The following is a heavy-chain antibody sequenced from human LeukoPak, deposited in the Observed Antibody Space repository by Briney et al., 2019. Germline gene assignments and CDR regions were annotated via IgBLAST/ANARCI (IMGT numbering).Heavy chain of an antibody. CDR1: GGSLSSGDDY. V-gene: IGHV4-30-4*08. J-gene: IGHJ6*03. D-gene: IGHD5-12*01. Sequence: SETLSLTCTVSGGSLSSGDDYWSWIRQPPGKGLGWIGYIYCSGSTYYNPSHKSRVTISVDTSKNQFSLKLSSVTAADTAVYYCARVMATFYYYYMDVWGKGTTVTVSS. CDR3: ARVMATFYYYYMDV. CDR2: IYCSGST.